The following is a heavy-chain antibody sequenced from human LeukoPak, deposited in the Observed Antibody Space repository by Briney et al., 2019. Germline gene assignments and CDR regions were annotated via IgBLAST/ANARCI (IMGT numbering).Heavy chain of an antibody. Sequence: SETLSLTCAVYGGSFSGYYWSWIRQPPGKGLEWIGSIYHSGSTYYNPSLKSRVTISVDTSKNQFSLKLSSVTAADTAVYYCARDGGMWGGLLWYFDLWGRGTLVTVSS. CDR1: GGSFSGYY. CDR3: ARDGGMWGGLLWYFDL. CDR2: IYHSGST. V-gene: IGHV4-34*01. J-gene: IGHJ2*01. D-gene: IGHD3/OR15-3a*01.